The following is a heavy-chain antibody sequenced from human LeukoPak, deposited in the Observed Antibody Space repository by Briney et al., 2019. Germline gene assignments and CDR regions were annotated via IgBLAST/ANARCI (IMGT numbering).Heavy chain of an antibody. CDR3: ARGRWLAPIDH. CDR1: GGFMSSYY. CDR2: IYYRAGT. D-gene: IGHD6-19*01. Sequence: PSETLSLTCTDSGGFMSSYYWSWIRQAPGKGMEWIGYIYYRAGTSYNPSLKSRVTISEDTSKNQVSPRLNSVTAADTAVYYCARGRWLAPIDHWGQGTLVTVSS. J-gene: IGHJ4*02. V-gene: IGHV4-59*01.